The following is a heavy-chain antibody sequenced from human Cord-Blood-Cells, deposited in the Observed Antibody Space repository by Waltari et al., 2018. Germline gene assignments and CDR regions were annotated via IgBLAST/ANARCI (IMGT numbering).Heavy chain of an antibody. CDR2: IYYRGST. CDR1: GGSISSSSYY. V-gene: IGHV4-39*07. CDR3: ARRVAAAGTDY. J-gene: IGHJ4*02. Sequence: QLQLQESGPGLVKPSETLSLTCTVSGGSISSSSYYWGWIRQPPGKGLEWIGSIYYRGSTDYNPSLKSRVTISVDTSKNQFSLKLSSVTAADTAVYYCARRVAAAGTDYWGQGTLVTVSS. D-gene: IGHD6-13*01.